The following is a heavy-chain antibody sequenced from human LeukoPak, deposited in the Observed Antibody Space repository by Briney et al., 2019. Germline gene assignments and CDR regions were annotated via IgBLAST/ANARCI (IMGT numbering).Heavy chain of an antibody. CDR2: INSDGSST. CDR3: SREVPWDGDFQH. J-gene: IGHJ1*01. CDR1: GFTLSNYW. D-gene: IGHD1-26*01. Sequence: GGSLRLSRAPSGFTLSNYWMHWGRQVTGKGLVWVSRINSDGSSTNYADFVKGRFTISRDNAKNTLYLQMNSLRAEDTAVYYCSREVPWDGDFQHWGQGTLVTVSS. V-gene: IGHV3-74*01.